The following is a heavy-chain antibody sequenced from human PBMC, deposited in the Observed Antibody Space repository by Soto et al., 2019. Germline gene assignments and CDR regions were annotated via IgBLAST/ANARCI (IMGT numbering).Heavy chain of an antibody. D-gene: IGHD1-26*01. J-gene: IGHJ6*02. CDR3: ARGEVGATIYYYYGMDV. Sequence: PGGSLRLSCAASGFTFSNYAMTWVRQAPGKGLEWVSGISGSADSTYYAASVKGRFTISRDNSKNTLYLQMNSLRAEDTAVYHCARGEVGATIYYYYGMDVWGQGTTVTVSS. CDR2: ISGSADST. V-gene: IGHV3-23*01. CDR1: GFTFSNYA.